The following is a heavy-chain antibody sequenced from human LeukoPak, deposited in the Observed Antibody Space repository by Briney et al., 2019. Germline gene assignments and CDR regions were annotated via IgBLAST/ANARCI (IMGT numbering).Heavy chain of an antibody. Sequence: GGSLRLSCEVSGFTFSYYGMHWVRQAPGKGLEWVSAISGSGGSTYYADSVKGRFTISRDNSKNTLYLQMNSLRAEDTAVYYCAKEYYYDSSGYYLVWGQGTLVTVSS. CDR1: GFTFSYYG. CDR3: AKEYYYDSSGYYLV. J-gene: IGHJ4*02. D-gene: IGHD3-22*01. CDR2: ISGSGGST. V-gene: IGHV3-23*01.